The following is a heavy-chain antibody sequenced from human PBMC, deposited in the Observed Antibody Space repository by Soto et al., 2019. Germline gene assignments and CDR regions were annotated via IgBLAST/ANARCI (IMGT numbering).Heavy chain of an antibody. CDR2: INSDGSST. CDR1: GFTFSSYW. CDR3: ARDFDYGDYLSHYYMDV. J-gene: IGHJ6*03. Sequence: GGSLRLSCAASGFTFSSYWMHWVRQAPGKGLVWVSRINSDGSSTSYADSVKGRFTISRDNAKNTLYLQMNSLRAEDTAVYYCARDFDYGDYLSHYYMDVWGKGTTVTVSS. D-gene: IGHD4-17*01. V-gene: IGHV3-74*01.